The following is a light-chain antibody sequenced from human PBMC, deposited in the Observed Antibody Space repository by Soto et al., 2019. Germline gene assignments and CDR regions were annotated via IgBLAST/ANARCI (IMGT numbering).Light chain of an antibody. CDR1: QSISSY. V-gene: IGKV1-39*01. CDR3: QQIYSTPAGT. CDR2: AAS. Sequence: DIQMTQSQSSLSASVGDRVTITCRACQSISSYLNWYQQKPGKAPKLLIYAASSLQSGGPSRFSGSGSGTDFTLTITIQQPEDFATYYCQQIYSTPAGTFGQGTKAEIK. J-gene: IGKJ1*01.